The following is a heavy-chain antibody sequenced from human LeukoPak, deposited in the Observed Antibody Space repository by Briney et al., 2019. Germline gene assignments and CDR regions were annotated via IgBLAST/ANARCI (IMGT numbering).Heavy chain of an antibody. CDR2: VSQSGST. V-gene: IGHV4-34*01. CDR1: GGSFSGYY. Sequence: PSETLSLTCAVYGGSFSGYYWSWIRQPPGKGLEWIGDVSQSGSTHYNPSLKSRVTISVDTSKNQFSLKLSSVAAADTAVYYCARGDVLLWFGDETYYGMDVWGQGTTVTVSS. CDR3: ARGDVLLWFGDETYYGMDV. J-gene: IGHJ6*02. D-gene: IGHD3-10*01.